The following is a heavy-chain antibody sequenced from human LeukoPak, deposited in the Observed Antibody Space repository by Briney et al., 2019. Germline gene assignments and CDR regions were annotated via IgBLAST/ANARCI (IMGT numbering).Heavy chain of an antibody. V-gene: IGHV4-4*07. Sequence: SETLSLTCTVSGGSIGSYYWSWIRQPAGKGLEWIGRIYTSGSTNYSPSLKSRLTMSVDTPKNQFSLKLSSVTAADTAVYYCARESSTSFGVVTRRDGMDVWGQGTTVTVSS. CDR2: IYTSGST. D-gene: IGHD3-3*01. CDR3: ARESSTSFGVVTRRDGMDV. J-gene: IGHJ6*02. CDR1: GGSIGSYY.